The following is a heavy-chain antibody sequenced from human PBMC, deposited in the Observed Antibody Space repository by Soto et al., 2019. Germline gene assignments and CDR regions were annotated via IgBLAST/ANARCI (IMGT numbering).Heavy chain of an antibody. CDR3: ARGKNIGHYYYYGMDV. J-gene: IGHJ6*02. CDR2: INPNSGGT. Sequence: ASVKVSCKASGYTFTGYYMHWVRQAPGQGLEWMGWINPNSGGTNYAQKFQGWVTMTRDTSISTAYMELSRLRSDDTAVYYCARGKNIGHYYYYGMDVWGQGTTVTVSS. V-gene: IGHV1-2*04. CDR1: GYTFTGYY. D-gene: IGHD2-15*01.